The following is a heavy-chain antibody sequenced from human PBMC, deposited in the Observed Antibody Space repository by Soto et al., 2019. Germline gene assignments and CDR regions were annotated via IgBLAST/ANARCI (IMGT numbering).Heavy chain of an antibody. D-gene: IGHD3-16*01. J-gene: IGHJ4*02. CDR3: ARGLRWARTFVF. V-gene: IGHV4-39*01. CDR1: GGYITGSSFS. CDR2: LSYSGST. Sequence: QRQLRESGPGLVKPSETLSLTCSVSGGYITGSSFSWGWIRQSPGTGLQWIGSLSYSGSTYYDPSLKGRVAISADTSKNAFSLELKLMTAADTATYFCARGLRWARTFVFWGRGTLVTVSS.